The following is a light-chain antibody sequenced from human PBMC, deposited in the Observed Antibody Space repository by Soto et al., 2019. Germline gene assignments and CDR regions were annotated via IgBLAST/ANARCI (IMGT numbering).Light chain of an antibody. V-gene: IGLV2-14*01. CDR1: SSDVGGYNY. J-gene: IGLJ1*01. CDR3: SSYNV. CDR2: EVS. Sequence: QSALTQPASVSGSPGQSITISCTGTSSDVGGYNYVSWYQQHPGKAPKLMIYEVSNRPSGVSNHFSGSKSGNTASLTISGLQAEDEADYYCSSYNVFGTGTKVTV.